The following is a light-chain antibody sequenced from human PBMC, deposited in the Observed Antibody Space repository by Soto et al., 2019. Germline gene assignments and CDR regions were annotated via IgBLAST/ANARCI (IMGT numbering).Light chain of an antibody. J-gene: IGKJ3*01. CDR2: GAS. CDR3: QQYGSSPLFT. Sequence: EIVLTQSPGTLSLSPGERATLSCRASQSVSSSYLAWYQQKPGQAPRLLIYGASGRATGIPDRFSGSGSVTDFTLTISRLEPEDFAVYYCQQYGSSPLFTFGAGTKVDIK. V-gene: IGKV3-20*01. CDR1: QSVSSSY.